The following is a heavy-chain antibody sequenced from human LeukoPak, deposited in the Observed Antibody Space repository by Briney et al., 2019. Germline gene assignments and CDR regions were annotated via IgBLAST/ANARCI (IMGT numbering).Heavy chain of an antibody. CDR1: GGSISSSSYY. V-gene: IGHV4-39*07. J-gene: IGHJ4*02. CDR3: VIRLPHTSNYRFDH. Sequence: PSETLSLTCTVSGGSISSSSYYWGWIRQPPGKGLEWIGSIYYSGSTYYNPSLKSRVTISVDTSKNQFSLKLSSVTAADTAAYYCVIRLPHTSNYRFDHWGQGTLVTVSS. D-gene: IGHD5-24*01. CDR2: IYYSGST.